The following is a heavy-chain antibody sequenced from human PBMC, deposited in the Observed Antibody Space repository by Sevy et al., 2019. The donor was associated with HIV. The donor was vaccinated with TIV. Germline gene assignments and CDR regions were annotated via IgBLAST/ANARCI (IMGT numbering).Heavy chain of an antibody. CDR3: AKDGEERVGATTRGDAFDI. CDR1: GFTFSSYA. Sequence: GGSLRLSCAASGFTFSSYAMSWVRQAPGKGLEWVSAISGSGGSTYYADSVKGRFTISRDNSKNTLYLQMNSLRAEDTAVYYCAKDGEERVGATTRGDAFDIWGQGTMVTVSS. V-gene: IGHV3-23*01. J-gene: IGHJ3*02. D-gene: IGHD1-26*01. CDR2: ISGSGGST.